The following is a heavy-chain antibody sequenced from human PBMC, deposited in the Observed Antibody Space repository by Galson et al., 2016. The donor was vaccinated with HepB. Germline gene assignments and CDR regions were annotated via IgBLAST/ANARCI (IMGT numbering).Heavy chain of an antibody. CDR3: AKDITASYYAMDV. Sequence: SLRLSCAASGFTFDDYAMHWVRQAPGKGLEWVSGISWNSGNIGYADSVKGRFTISRGNAKNSLYLQMNSLRAEDTALYYCAKDITASYYAMDVWGQGTTVTVSS. CDR2: ISWNSGNI. D-gene: IGHD2-21*02. J-gene: IGHJ6*02. CDR1: GFTFDDYA. V-gene: IGHV3-9*01.